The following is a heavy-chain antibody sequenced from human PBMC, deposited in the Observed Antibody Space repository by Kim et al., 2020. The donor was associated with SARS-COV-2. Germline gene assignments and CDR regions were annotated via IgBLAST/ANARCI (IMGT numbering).Heavy chain of an antibody. V-gene: IGHV4-34*01. CDR1: GGSFSGYY. CDR2: INHSGST. CDR3: ARGLVSYSSSSRGRYFDY. D-gene: IGHD6-6*01. Sequence: SETLSLTCAVYGGSFSGYYWSWIRQPPGKGLEWIGEINHSGSTNYNPSLKSRVTISVDTSKNQFSLKLSSVTAADTAVYYCARGLVSYSSSSRGRYFDYWGQGTLVTVSS. J-gene: IGHJ4*02.